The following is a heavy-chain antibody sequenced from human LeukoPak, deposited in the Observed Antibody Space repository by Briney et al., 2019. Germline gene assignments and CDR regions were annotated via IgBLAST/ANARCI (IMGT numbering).Heavy chain of an antibody. V-gene: IGHV3-33*01. CDR3: ARGSWMVYAAYYYYGMDV. J-gene: IGHJ6*02. D-gene: IGHD2-8*01. CDR1: GFTFSSYG. CDR2: IWYDGSNK. Sequence: GRSLRLSCAASGFTFSSYGMHWVRQAPGKRLEVVAVIWYDGSNKYYADSVKGRFTISRDNSKNTLYLQMNSLRAEDTAVYYCARGSWMVYAAYYYYGMDVWGQGTTVTVSS.